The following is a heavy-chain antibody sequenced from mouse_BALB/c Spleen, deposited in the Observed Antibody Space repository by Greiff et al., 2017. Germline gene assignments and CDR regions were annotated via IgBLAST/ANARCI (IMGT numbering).Heavy chain of an antibody. CDR3: ARPDGYQTPWFAY. D-gene: IGHD2-3*01. CDR1: GFSLTGYG. V-gene: IGHV2-6-7*01. Sequence: QVQLKESGPGLVAPSQSLSITCTVSGFSLTGYGVNWVRQPPGKGLEWLGMIWGDGSTDYNSALKSRLSISKDNSKSQVFLKMNSLQTDDTARYYCARPDGYQTPWFAYWGQGTLVTVSA. CDR2: IWGDGST. J-gene: IGHJ3*01.